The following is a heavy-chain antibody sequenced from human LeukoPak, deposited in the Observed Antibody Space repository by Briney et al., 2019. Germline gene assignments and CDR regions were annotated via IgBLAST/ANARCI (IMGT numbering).Heavy chain of an antibody. CDR3: ARHPREFDY. CDR1: GGSISSSSYY. CDR2: IYYSGST. Sequence: SETLSLTCTVSGGSISSSSYYWGWIRQPPGKGLEWIGSIYYSGSTYYNPSLKSRVTISVDTSKNQFSLKLSSVTAADTAVYYCARHPREFDYWGQGTLVTVSS. V-gene: IGHV4-39*07. J-gene: IGHJ4*02.